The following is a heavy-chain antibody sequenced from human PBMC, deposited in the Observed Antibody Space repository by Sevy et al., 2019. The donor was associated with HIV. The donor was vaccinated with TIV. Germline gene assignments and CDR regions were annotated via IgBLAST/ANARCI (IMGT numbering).Heavy chain of an antibody. D-gene: IGHD2-8*01. V-gene: IGHV3-23*01. CDR3: ARDGWTNPHDY. J-gene: IGHJ4*02. Sequence: GGSLRLSCAASGFTFSKYSMSWVRQPPGKGLEWVSTLSFGGGEINYADSVKGRFTISRDNSKSSVYLQMNILRPEDTALYCGARDGWTNPHDYWGQGTLVTVSS. CDR1: GFTFSKYS. CDR2: LSFGGGEI.